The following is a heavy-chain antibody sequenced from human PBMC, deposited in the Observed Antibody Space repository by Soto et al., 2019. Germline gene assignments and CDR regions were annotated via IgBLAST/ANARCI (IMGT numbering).Heavy chain of an antibody. D-gene: IGHD3-16*01. Sequence: QVQLQQWGAGLLKPSETLSLTCAVYGGSFSGYYWSWIRQPPGKGLDWIGEINHSGSTNYNPSLKSHVTISVDRSNNQFSWKLSFVPAADTAVFYWARARFRLHRSPPFDYGGQETLVTVSS. CDR1: GGSFSGYY. CDR2: INHSGST. CDR3: ARARFRLHRSPPFDY. J-gene: IGHJ4*02. V-gene: IGHV4-34*01.